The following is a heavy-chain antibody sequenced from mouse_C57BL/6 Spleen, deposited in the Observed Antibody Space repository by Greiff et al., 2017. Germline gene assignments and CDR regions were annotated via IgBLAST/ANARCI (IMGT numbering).Heavy chain of an antibody. V-gene: IGHV5-9*01. Sequence: EVKLMDSGGGLVKPGGSLKLSCAASGFTFSSYTMSWVRQTPEKRLEWVATISGGGGNTYYPDSVKGRFTISRDNAKNTLYLQMSSLRSEDTALYYCARQSSSITTGGYFDVWGTGTTVTVSS. CDR1: GFTFSSYT. D-gene: IGHD1-1*01. J-gene: IGHJ1*03. CDR3: ARQSSSITTGGYFDV. CDR2: ISGGGGNT.